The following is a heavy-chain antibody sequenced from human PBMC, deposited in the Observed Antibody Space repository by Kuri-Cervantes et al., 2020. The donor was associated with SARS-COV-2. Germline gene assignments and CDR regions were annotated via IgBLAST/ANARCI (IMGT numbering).Heavy chain of an antibody. V-gene: IGHV3-73*01. D-gene: IGHD2-2*01. CDR3: ARVARYCSSTSCSYYFDY. J-gene: IGHJ4*02. Sequence: GESLKISCEVSGFLFSASAIHWVRQGSGKGLEWVGRVRGKANNYATAYAASVKGRFTISRDDSKNMAYLQMHSLKTEDTAVYYCARVARYCSSTSCSYYFDYWGQGTLVTVSS. CDR2: VRGKANNYAT. CDR1: GFLFSASA.